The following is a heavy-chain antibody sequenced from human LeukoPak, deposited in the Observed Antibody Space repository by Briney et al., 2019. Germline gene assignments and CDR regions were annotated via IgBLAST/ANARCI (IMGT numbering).Heavy chain of an antibody. D-gene: IGHD1-26*01. CDR2: IYWDDDK. CDR1: GFSLTTSGGA. V-gene: IGHV2-5*02. J-gene: IGHJ4*02. Sequence: SGPTLVKPTQTLTLTSTFSGFSLTTSGGAVGWIRKPPGEALGGLPLIYWDDDKRYSPSLKSRLTITKDTSKNQVVLTMTNMDPVDTATYYCAHRRVVGARDYFFDYWGQGTLVTVSS. CDR3: AHRRVVGARDYFFDY.